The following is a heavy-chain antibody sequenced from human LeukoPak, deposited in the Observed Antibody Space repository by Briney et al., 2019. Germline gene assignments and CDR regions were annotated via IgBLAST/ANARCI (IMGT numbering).Heavy chain of an antibody. CDR2: MNPNSGNT. CDR3: ARVLATVTTNGVYYYYYYMDV. Sequence: ASVKVSCKASGYTFTSYDINWVRQATGQGLEWMGWMNPNSGNTGYAQKFQGRVTMTRNTSISTAYMELSSLRSEDTAVYYCARVLATVTTNGVYYYYYYMDVWGKGTTVTVSS. CDR1: GYTFTSYD. J-gene: IGHJ6*03. D-gene: IGHD4-17*01. V-gene: IGHV1-8*01.